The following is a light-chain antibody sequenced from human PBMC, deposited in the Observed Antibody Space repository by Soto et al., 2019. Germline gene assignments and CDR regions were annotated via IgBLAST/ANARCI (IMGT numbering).Light chain of an antibody. V-gene: IGKV1-5*03. J-gene: IGKJ1*01. Sequence: DIQMTQSPSTLSASVGDRVTITCRASQSISSWLAWYQQKPGKAPKLMIYKASSLESGVPSRCSGSGSGTEFTLTISSLQPDDVATYYYQQYNSYWTFGQGTKVEIK. CDR1: QSISSW. CDR2: KAS. CDR3: QQYNSYWT.